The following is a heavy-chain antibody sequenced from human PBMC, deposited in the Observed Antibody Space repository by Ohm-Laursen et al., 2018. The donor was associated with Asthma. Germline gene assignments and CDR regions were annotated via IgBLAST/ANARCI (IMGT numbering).Heavy chain of an antibody. CDR1: GAAINRSDW. J-gene: IGHJ4*02. Sequence: TLSLTCDVSGAAINRSDWWSWVRQPPGKGLQWIGEIFHSGSTNYNPSLMGRLTISVDKSKNHFSLRLPSVTAADTAIYYCARGVDYFDYWGQGILVTVSS. CDR3: ARGVDYFDY. V-gene: IGHV4-4*02. CDR2: IFHSGST. D-gene: IGHD5-12*01.